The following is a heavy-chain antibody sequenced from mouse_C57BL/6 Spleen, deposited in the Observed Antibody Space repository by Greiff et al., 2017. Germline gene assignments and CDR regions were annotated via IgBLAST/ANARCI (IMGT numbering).Heavy chain of an antibody. V-gene: IGHV5-9-1*02. D-gene: IGHD2-3*01. J-gene: IGHJ2*01. CDR3: TRERNDGYPKYFDY. Sequence: EVKLVESGEGLVKPGGSLKLSCAASGFTFSSYAMSWVRQTPEKRLEWVAYISSGGDYIYYADTVKGRFTISRDNARNTLYLQMSSLKSEDTAMYYCTRERNDGYPKYFDYWGQGTTLTVSS. CDR1: GFTFSSYA. CDR2: ISSGGDYI.